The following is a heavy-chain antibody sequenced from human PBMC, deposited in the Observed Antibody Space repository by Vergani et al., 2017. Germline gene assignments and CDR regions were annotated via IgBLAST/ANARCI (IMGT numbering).Heavy chain of an antibody. V-gene: IGHV4-34*01. CDR3: ARERPMSGITGTKKRPHYYMDV. CDR2: INHSGST. CDR1: GGSFSGYY. Sequence: QVQLQQWGAGLLKPSETLSLTCAVYGGSFSGYYWSWIRQPPGKGLEWIGEINHSGSTNYNPSLKSRVTISVDTSKNQFSLKLSSVTAADTAVYYCARERPMSGITGTKKRPHYYMDVWGKGTTVTVSS. D-gene: IGHD1-7*01. J-gene: IGHJ6*03.